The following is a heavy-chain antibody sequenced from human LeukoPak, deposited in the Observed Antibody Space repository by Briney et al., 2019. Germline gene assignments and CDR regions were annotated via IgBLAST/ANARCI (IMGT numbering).Heavy chain of an antibody. V-gene: IGHV4-31*03. CDR3: ARGFGGVAYNWFDP. CDR2: IYYSGST. Sequence: SETQSLTCTVSGGSISSGGYYWSWIRQHPGKGLEWIGYIYYSGSTYYNPSLKSRVTISVDTSKNQFSLKLSSVTAADTAVYYCARGFGGVAYNWFDPWGQGTLVTVSS. CDR1: GGSISSGGYY. J-gene: IGHJ5*02. D-gene: IGHD2-8*01.